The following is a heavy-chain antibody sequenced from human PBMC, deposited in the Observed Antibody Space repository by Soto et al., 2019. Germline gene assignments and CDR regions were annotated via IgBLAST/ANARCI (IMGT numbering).Heavy chain of an antibody. CDR3: ARAYEGDYFDY. CDR2: ISYDGSNK. D-gene: IGHD3-16*01. V-gene: IGHV3-30-3*01. CDR1: GFTFSSYA. J-gene: IGHJ4*02. Sequence: QVQLVESGGGVVQPGRSLRLSCAASGFTFSSYAMHWVRQAPGKGLEWVAVISYDGSNKYYADSVKGRFTISRDKSKNTLYLQMNSLRAEVTAVYYCARAYEGDYFDYWGKGTLVTVSS.